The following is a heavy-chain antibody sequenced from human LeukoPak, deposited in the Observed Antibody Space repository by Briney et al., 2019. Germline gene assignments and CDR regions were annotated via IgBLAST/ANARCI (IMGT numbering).Heavy chain of an antibody. CDR1: GFTFSSYG. CDR3: AELGITMIGGV. V-gene: IGHV3-30*02. Sequence: PGGSLRLSCAASGFTFSSYGMHWVRQAPGKGLEWVAFIRYDGINKYYADSVKGRFTISRDNAKNSLYLQMNSLRAEDTAVYYCAELGITMIGGVWGKGTTVTISS. CDR2: IRYDGINK. J-gene: IGHJ6*04. D-gene: IGHD3-10*02.